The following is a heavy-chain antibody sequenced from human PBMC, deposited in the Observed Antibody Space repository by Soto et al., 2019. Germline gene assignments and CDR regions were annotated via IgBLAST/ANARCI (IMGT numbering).Heavy chain of an antibody. V-gene: IGHV6-1*01. CDR1: GDSVSSNSAA. CDR3: ARDLGYSSSSYYYYYYGMDV. J-gene: IGHJ6*02. D-gene: IGHD6-6*01. Sequence: SQTLSLTCVISGDSVSSNSAAWNWIRQSPSRGLEWLGRTYYRSKWYNDYAVSVKSRITIHPDTSKNQFSLQLNSVTPEDTAVYYCARDLGYSSSSYYYYYYGMDVWGQGTTVTVSS. CDR2: TYYRSKWYN.